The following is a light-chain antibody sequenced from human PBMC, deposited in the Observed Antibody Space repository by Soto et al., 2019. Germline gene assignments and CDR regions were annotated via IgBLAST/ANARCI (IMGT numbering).Light chain of an antibody. J-gene: IGLJ1*01. CDR3: SSYTTSPLSYV. Sequence: QSVLTQPASVSGSPGQSITISCTGTSSDVGGYNYVSWYQQHPGKVPRLMIYDVSNRPSGVSNRFSGPKSGNTASLTISGLQAEDEADYYCSSYTTSPLSYVFGTGTKLTVL. CDR2: DVS. CDR1: SSDVGGYNY. V-gene: IGLV2-14*01.